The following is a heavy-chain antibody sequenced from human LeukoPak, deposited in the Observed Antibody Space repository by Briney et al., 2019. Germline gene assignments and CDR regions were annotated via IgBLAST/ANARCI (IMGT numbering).Heavy chain of an antibody. J-gene: IGHJ6*03. D-gene: IGHD3-3*01. V-gene: IGHV3-15*01. Sequence: GGSLRLSCAASGFTFSNAWMLWVRQAPGKGLEWVGRIKSKTDGGTTDYAAPVKGRFTISRDDSKNTLYLQMNSLKTEDTAVYYCTTVSGDFWSGYYYYYMDVWGKGTTVTVSS. CDR2: IKSKTDGGTT. CDR1: GFTFSNAW. CDR3: TTVSGDFWSGYYYYYMDV.